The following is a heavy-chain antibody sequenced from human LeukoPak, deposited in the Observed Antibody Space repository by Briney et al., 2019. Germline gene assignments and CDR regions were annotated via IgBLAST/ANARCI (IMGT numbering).Heavy chain of an antibody. D-gene: IGHD3-9*01. V-gene: IGHV3-7*01. CDR2: INQDGSEK. CDR3: ARDREYYNLLTGYKVSHYFDY. J-gene: IGHJ4*02. CDR1: GFTFDDYW. Sequence: GGSLRLSCGASGFTFDDYWMSWVRQAPGQGLEWVANINQDGSEKYYLDSAKGRFTISRDNARNSLYLQVNSLRAEDTAVYYCARDREYYNLLTGYKVSHYFDYWGQGTLVTVSS.